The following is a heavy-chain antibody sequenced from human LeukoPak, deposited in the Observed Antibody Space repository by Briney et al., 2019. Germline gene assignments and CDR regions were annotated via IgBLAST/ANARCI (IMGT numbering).Heavy chain of an antibody. CDR2: ISYDGSNK. J-gene: IGHJ4*02. CDR1: GFTFSSHA. D-gene: IGHD3-22*01. V-gene: IGHV3-30*04. CDR3: ARSYYDSSGYYYPGYFDY. Sequence: GRSLRLSCAASGFTFSSHAMHWVRQAPGKGLEWVAVISYDGSNKYYADSVKGRFTISRDNSKNTLYLQMNSLRAEDTAVYYCARSYYDSSGYYYPGYFDYWGQGTLVTVSS.